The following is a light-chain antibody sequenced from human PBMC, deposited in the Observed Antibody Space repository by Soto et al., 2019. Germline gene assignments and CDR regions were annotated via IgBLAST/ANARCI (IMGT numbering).Light chain of an antibody. CDR2: GAS. Sequence: DIAMTQSPAPLSVSPGEGASLSCRASQSVSNNYLAWYQQKPGQAPRLIIYGASNRATGIPDRFSGSGSGTDCTLTISRLEPEDVAVYYCQQYGSSPLTLGGGTKVDIK. J-gene: IGKJ4*01. CDR3: QQYGSSPLT. CDR1: QSVSNNY. V-gene: IGKV3-20*01.